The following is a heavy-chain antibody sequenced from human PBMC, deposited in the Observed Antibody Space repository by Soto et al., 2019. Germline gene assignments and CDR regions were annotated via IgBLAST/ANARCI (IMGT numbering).Heavy chain of an antibody. Sequence: PGGSLRLSCAASGFTFSSYGMHWVRQAPGKGLEWVAVISYDGSNKYYADSVKGRFTISRDNSKNTLYLQMNSLRAEDTAVYYCAIDRHSYGFMPGGSMDVWGQGTTVTVSS. CDR3: AIDRHSYGFMPGGSMDV. V-gene: IGHV3-30*03. CDR2: ISYDGSNK. D-gene: IGHD5-18*01. J-gene: IGHJ6*02. CDR1: GFTFSSYG.